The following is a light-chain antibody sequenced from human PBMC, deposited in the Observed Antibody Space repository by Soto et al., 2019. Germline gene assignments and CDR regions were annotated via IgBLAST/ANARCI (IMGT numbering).Light chain of an antibody. Sequence: LVLTQSPGTLSLSPGERATLSCRASQSVSNNYLAWYQQKPGQAPRLLIYGASTRATGIPARFSGSGSGTEFTLTISSLQSEDFAVYYCQQYNNWLTFGGGTKVDIK. J-gene: IGKJ4*01. V-gene: IGKV3-15*01. CDR1: QSVSNN. CDR3: QQYNNWLT. CDR2: GAS.